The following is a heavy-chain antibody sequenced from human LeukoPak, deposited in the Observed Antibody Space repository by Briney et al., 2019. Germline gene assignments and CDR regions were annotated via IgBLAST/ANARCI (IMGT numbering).Heavy chain of an antibody. D-gene: IGHD5-24*01. J-gene: IGHJ4*02. CDR1: GGSISSSSYY. Sequence: SETLSLTCTVSGGSISSSSYYWGWIRQPPGKGLEWIGSIYHSGSTNYNPSLKSRVTISVDTSKNQFSLKLSSVTAADTAVYYCARSRGWLQSHPLGYWGQGTLVTVSS. CDR2: IYHSGST. CDR3: ARSRGWLQSHPLGY. V-gene: IGHV4-39*07.